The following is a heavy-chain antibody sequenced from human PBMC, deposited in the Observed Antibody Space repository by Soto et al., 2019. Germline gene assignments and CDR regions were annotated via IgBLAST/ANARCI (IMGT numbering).Heavy chain of an antibody. CDR2: IYGSDDK. Sequence: QITLKESGPTLVKPTQTLTLTCTFSGFSLTTNAVAVGWIRQPPGRALEWLAIIYGSDDKFYSPSLKSRLTITKDTSPKQVVLTMTNMDPVDTATYYCARRYDPYYFDYWGQGTLVTVSS. CDR3: ARRYDPYYFDY. J-gene: IGHJ4*02. D-gene: IGHD1-1*01. V-gene: IGHV2-5*01. CDR1: GFSLTTNAVA.